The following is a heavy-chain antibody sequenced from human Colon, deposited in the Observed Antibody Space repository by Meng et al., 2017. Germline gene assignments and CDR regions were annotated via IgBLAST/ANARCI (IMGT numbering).Heavy chain of an antibody. Sequence: GSLRLSCTVSGVSITNYYWSFIRQPPGKGLEWIGYIYYSGTINYTPSLKSRVTMSVDASKNQFSLKLNSLTAADTAVYFCAKSTRMAIRGYDAFDIWGQGQMVTVSS. CDR2: IYYSGTI. CDR1: GVSITNYY. CDR3: AKSTRMAIRGYDAFDI. D-gene: IGHD2-8*01. V-gene: IGHV4-59*01. J-gene: IGHJ3*02.